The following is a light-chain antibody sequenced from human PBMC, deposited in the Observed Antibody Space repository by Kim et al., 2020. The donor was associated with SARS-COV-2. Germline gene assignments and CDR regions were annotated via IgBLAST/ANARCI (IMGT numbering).Light chain of an antibody. J-gene: IGLJ3*02. CDR2: EGS. CDR3: SSYAGSNTWV. CDR1: SSDVGGYDY. V-gene: IGLV2-8*01. Sequence: QSALTQPPSASGSPGQSVTISCTGTSSDVGGYDYVSWYQQHPGKAPKLMIYEGSKRPSGVPDRFSASKSGNTASLTVSGLQAEDESDYYCSSYAGSNTWVFGGGTQLTVL.